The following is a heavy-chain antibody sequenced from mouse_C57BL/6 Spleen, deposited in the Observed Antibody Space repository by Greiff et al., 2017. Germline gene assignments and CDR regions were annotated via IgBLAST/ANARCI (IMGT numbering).Heavy chain of an antibody. CDR3: AREDYYGSIYPAGFAY. J-gene: IGHJ3*01. CDR1: GYTFTSYG. CDR2: IYPRSGNN. D-gene: IGHD1-1*01. Sequence: QVKLQQSGAELARPGASVKLSCKASGYTFTSYGISWVKQSTGQGLEWIGEIYPRSGNNYYNEKFKGKATLTADKSASTAYMELLSLTSEDSAVYFFAREDYYGSIYPAGFAYWGQGTLVTGSA. V-gene: IGHV1-81*01.